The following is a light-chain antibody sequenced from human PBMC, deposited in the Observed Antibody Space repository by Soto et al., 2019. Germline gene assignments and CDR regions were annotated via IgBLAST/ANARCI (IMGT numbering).Light chain of an antibody. CDR1: QSVSSY. CDR2: DAS. V-gene: IGKV3-11*01. CDR3: QQRSNWPPGFT. J-gene: IGKJ5*01. Sequence: EIVLTQSPATLSLSPGERATLSCRASQSVSSYLAWYQQKPGQAPRLLIYDASNRATGIPARFRGSGSGTDLTLTISSLAPEDFAVYYCQQRSNWPPGFTFGQRTRLEIK.